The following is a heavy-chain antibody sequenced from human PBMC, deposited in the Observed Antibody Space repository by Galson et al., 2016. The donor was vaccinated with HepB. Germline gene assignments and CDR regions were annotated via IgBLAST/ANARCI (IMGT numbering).Heavy chain of an antibody. V-gene: IGHV3-21*01. CDR3: ARAPIEVDGMRHYYYGMDV. CDR2: ISSSSSYI. D-gene: IGHD6-19*01. CDR1: GFTFNRYT. Sequence: SLRLSCATSGFTFNRYTMNWVCQAPGKGLEWVAYISSSSSYIYHADSVKGLFTISRDNAKKSLYLQMNSLRAEDTAVYYCARAPIEVDGMRHYYYGMDVWGQGTTVTVSS. J-gene: IGHJ6*02.